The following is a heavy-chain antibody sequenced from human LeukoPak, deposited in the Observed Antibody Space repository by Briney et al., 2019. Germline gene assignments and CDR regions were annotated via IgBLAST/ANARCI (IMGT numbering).Heavy chain of an antibody. CDR2: INPSGGRT. V-gene: IGHV1-46*03. J-gene: IGHJ4*02. D-gene: IGHD3-3*01. CDR3: ARGANFGVVISVY. Sequence: ASVKVSCKXSGYTFTSYYMHWVRQSPGQGLERMGIINPSGGRTSYAQKFQGRVTMTRDTSTSTVYMELSSLRSEDTAVYYCARGANFGVVISVYWGQGTLVTVSS. CDR1: GYTFTSYY.